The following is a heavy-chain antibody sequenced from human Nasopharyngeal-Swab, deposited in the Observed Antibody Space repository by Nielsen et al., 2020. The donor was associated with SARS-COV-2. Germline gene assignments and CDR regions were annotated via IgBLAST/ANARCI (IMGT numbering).Heavy chain of an antibody. Sequence: GFLRVVCAASGMAFSSYSMNWVRQAPGKGLEWVSYISSSSSTIYYADSVKGRFTISRDNAKNSLYLQMNSLRAEDTAVYYCTRDSTSSGWPYYYYYMDVWGKGTTVTVSS. D-gene: IGHD6-19*01. V-gene: IGHV3-48*01. J-gene: IGHJ6*03. CDR1: GMAFSSYS. CDR2: ISSSSSTI. CDR3: TRDSTSSGWPYYYYYMDV.